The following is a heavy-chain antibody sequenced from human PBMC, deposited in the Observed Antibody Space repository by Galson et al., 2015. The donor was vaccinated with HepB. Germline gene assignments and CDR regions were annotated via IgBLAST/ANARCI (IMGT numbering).Heavy chain of an antibody. CDR1: GFTFSSYA. CDR3: ARDKDRQLWLMHYYYYGMDV. D-gene: IGHD5-18*01. V-gene: IGHV3-30*04. Sequence: SLRLSCAASGFTFSSYAMHWVRQAPGKGLEWVAVISYDGSNKYYADSVKGRFTISRDNSKNTLYPQMNSLRAEDTAVYYCARDKDRQLWLMHYYYYGMDVWGQGTTVTVSS. CDR2: ISYDGSNK. J-gene: IGHJ6*02.